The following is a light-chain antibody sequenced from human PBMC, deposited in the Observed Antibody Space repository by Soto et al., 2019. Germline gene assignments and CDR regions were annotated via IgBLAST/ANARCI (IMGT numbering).Light chain of an antibody. CDR2: RAS. Sequence: IVLPQSPVTRWLSPGERATLSCRASQSVTNNYLAWYQQKPRQAPSLLIYRASNRATGMPDRFSGSGSGTDFTLTISRLEPEAFAVYSCQPYGSSGTFGTGPKVHIK. CDR1: QSVTNNY. CDR3: QPYGSSGT. J-gene: IGKJ4*02. V-gene: IGKV3-20*01.